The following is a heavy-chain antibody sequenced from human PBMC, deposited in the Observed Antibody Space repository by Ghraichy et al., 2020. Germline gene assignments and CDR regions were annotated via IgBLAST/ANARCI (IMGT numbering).Heavy chain of an antibody. CDR2: ISWNSGSI. D-gene: IGHD2-21*02. V-gene: IGHV3-9*01. J-gene: IGHJ4*02. CDR3: AKSYCGGDCYLDY. CDR1: GFTFDDYA. Sequence: GGSLRLSCAASGFTFDDYAMHWVRQAPGKGLEWVSGISWNSGSIGYADSVKGRFTISRDNAKNSLYLQMNSLRAEDTALYYCAKSYCGGDCYLDYWGQGTLVTVSS.